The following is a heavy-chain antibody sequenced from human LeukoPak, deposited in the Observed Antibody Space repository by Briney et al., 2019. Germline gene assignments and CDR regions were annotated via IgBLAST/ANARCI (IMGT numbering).Heavy chain of an antibody. Sequence: GGSLRLSCAASRFTFSTYGMHWVRQAPGKGLEWVAFIRFDGSNKYYADSMRGRFTISRDNSKNTLYLQMNSLRAEDTAVYYCAKDRSGGYSFDYWGQGTLVTVSS. CDR3: AKDRSGGYSFDY. J-gene: IGHJ4*02. CDR1: RFTFSTYG. V-gene: IGHV3-30*02. CDR2: IRFDGSNK. D-gene: IGHD3-22*01.